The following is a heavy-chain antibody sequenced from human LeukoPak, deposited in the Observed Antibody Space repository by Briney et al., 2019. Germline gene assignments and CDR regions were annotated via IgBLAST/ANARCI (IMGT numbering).Heavy chain of an antibody. CDR1: GFTFSSYS. J-gene: IGHJ6*02. Sequence: GGSLRLSCAASGFTFSSYSMNWVRQAPGKGLEWVSYISSSSRSIYYADSVKGRFTISRDNSKNTLYLQMNSLRAEDTAVYYCARLDAYSGYPRYYYYGMDVWGQGTTVTVSS. V-gene: IGHV3-48*01. CDR2: ISSSSRSI. D-gene: IGHD5-12*01. CDR3: ARLDAYSGYPRYYYYGMDV.